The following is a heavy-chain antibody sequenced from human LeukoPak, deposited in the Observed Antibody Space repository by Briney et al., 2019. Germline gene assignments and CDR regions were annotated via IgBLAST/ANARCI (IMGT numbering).Heavy chain of an antibody. D-gene: IGHD6-13*01. CDR2: IYVTGTT. J-gene: IGHJ4*02. V-gene: IGHV4-61*02. CDR3: AKGRGSKQGIDFDY. CDR1: SGSISGGSFY. Sequence: SQTLSLTCTVSSGSISGGSFYWSWIRPSAGRGLEWIGRIYVTGTTNYNPSLKSRVTISMDPSKNQCSLKLNSVTAADTAVYYCAKGRGSKQGIDFDYWGPGTLVTVSS.